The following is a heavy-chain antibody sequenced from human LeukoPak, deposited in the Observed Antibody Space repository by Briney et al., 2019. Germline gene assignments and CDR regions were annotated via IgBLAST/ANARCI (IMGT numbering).Heavy chain of an antibody. D-gene: IGHD5-24*01. CDR1: KFTFSSHV. CDR2: IKQDGSEK. CDR3: ARAFPADGFFY. V-gene: IGHV3-7*05. J-gene: IGHJ4*02. Sequence: GGSLRLSCAASKFTFSSHVMHWVRQAPGKGLEWVANIKQDGSEKYYVDSVKGRFTISRDNAKNSLYLQMNSLRADDTAVYYCARAFPADGFFYWGQGTLVTVSS.